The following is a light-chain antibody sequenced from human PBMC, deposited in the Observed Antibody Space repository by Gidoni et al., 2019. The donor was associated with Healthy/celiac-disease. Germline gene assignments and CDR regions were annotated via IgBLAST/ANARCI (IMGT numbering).Light chain of an antibody. CDR2: GAS. V-gene: IGKV3-15*01. J-gene: IGKJ4*01. CDR3: QQYNNWPPT. CDR1: QSVSSN. Sequence: EIVMTQSPATLSVSPGERATLSCRASQSVSSNLAWYQQKPGQAPRLLKYGASTRATVIPARFSGSGSGTEFTLTISSLQSEDFAVYYCQQYNNWPPTFGGGTKVEIK.